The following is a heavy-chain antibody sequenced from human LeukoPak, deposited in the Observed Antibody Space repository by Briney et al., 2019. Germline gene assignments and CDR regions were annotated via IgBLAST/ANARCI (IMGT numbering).Heavy chain of an antibody. CDR1: GFTFRIYA. V-gene: IGHV3-23*01. CDR3: AKDDYDYGSN. Sequence: PGGSLRLSCAGSGFTFRIYAMSWVRQAPGKGLEWVSAISGSGGSTYYADSVKGRFTISRDNSKNTLYLQMNSLRAEDTAIYYCAKDDYDYGSNWGQGTLVTVSS. J-gene: IGHJ4*02. D-gene: IGHD4/OR15-4a*01. CDR2: ISGSGGST.